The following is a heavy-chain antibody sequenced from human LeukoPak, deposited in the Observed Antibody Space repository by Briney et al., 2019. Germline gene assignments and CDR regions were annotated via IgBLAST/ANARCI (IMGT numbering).Heavy chain of an antibody. J-gene: IGHJ4*02. CDR3: ARGPDYGAFDY. D-gene: IGHD4-17*01. V-gene: IGHV4-31*03. CDR1: GGSISSGGYY. Sequence: SETLSLTCTVSGGSISSGGYYWNWIRQHPGKGLEWIGYIYYSGSTYYNPSLKSRLTISVDTSKNQFSLKLSSVTAADTAVYYCARGPDYGAFDYWGQGTQVTVSS. CDR2: IYYSGST.